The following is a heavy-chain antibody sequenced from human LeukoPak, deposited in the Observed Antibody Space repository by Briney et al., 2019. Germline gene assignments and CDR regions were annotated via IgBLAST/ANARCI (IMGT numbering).Heavy chain of an antibody. V-gene: IGHV5-51*01. CDR3: ARHHETLPGEAHYYYYGMDV. CDR2: IYPGDSDT. CDR1: GYSFTSYW. J-gene: IGHJ6*02. Sequence: GESLKISCKGSGYSFTSYWIGWVRQMPGKGLEWMGIIYPGDSDTRYSPSFQGQVTISADKSISTAYLQWSSLKASDTAMYYCARHHETLPGEAHYYYYGMDVWGQGTTATVSS.